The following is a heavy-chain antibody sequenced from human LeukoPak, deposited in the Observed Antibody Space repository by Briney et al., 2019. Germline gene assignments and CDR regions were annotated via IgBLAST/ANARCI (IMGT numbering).Heavy chain of an antibody. D-gene: IGHD4-23*01. CDR1: GGSISSFY. J-gene: IGHJ4*02. Sequence: SETLSLTCTVSGGSISSFYWSWIRQPAGKGLEWIGRIFTSGSTDYNPSLKSRVTMSVDTSKNQFSLKLRSVTAADTAVYYCARTRAYGGRPDYWGQGTLVTVSS. CDR2: IFTSGST. CDR3: ARTRAYGGRPDY. V-gene: IGHV4-4*07.